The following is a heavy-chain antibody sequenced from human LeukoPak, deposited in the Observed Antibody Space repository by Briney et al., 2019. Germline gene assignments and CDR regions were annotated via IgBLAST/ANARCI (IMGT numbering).Heavy chain of an antibody. CDR1: GFTFSSYE. CDR3: AELGITMIGGV. J-gene: IGHJ6*04. D-gene: IGHD3-10*02. V-gene: IGHV3-48*03. Sequence: GGSLRLSCSASGFTFSSYEMNWLRQAPGKGLEWVSYISSSGSTIYYAHSVKGRFTISRDNAKNSLYLQMNSLRADDTAVYYCAELGITMIGGVWGKGTTVTISS. CDR2: ISSSGSTI.